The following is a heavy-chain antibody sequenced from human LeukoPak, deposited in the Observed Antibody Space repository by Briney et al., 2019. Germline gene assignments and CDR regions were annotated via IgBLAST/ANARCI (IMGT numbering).Heavy chain of an antibody. D-gene: IGHD6-19*01. CDR2: MNPNSGNT. V-gene: IGHV1-8*01. J-gene: IGHJ4*02. Sequence: ASVKVSCKASGYTFTSYDINWVRQATGQGLEWMGWMNPNSGNTGYAQKFQGRVTMTRNTSISTAYMELSSLRSEDTAVYYCARDADSSGWYEIDYWGQGTLVTVSS. CDR3: ARDADSSGWYEIDY. CDR1: GYTFTSYD.